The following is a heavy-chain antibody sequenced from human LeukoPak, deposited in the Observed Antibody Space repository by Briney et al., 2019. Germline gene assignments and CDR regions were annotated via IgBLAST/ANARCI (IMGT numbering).Heavy chain of an antibody. D-gene: IGHD4-23*01. V-gene: IGHV3-21*05. CDR1: GFTFISYS. Sequence: GGSLRLSCAASGFTFISYSMNWVRQAPGKGLEWVSYISSSGSDIYYADSVKGRFTISRDNAKNSLYLHMNSLRAEDTAVYYCARDYGGSSPFDYWSQGTLVTVSS. CDR2: ISSSGSDI. CDR3: ARDYGGSSPFDY. J-gene: IGHJ4*02.